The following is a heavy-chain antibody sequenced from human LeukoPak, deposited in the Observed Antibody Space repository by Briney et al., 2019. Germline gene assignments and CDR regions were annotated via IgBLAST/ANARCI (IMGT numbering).Heavy chain of an antibody. J-gene: IGHJ6*03. D-gene: IGHD6-13*01. V-gene: IGHV1-2*02. CDR1: GYTFTGYY. CDR3: ARPGVRLSSSWYELYYYYYMDV. CDR2: INPNSGGT. Sequence: ASVKVSCKASGYTFTGYYMHWVRQAPGQGLEWMGWINPNSGGTNYAQKFQGRVTMTRDTSISTAYMELSRLRSDDTAVYYCARPGVRLSSSWYELYYYYYMDVWGKGTTVTASS.